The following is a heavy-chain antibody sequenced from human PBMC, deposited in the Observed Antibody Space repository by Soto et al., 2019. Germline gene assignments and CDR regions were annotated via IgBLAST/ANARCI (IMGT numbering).Heavy chain of an antibody. Sequence: GESLKISCQASGYSFSNFWIAWVRQMPGEGLEWLGIIYPDDSDTRYSPSFLGQVTISADKSIKTTYLQWSSLKASDTAIYFCASSVLVTSTMNYFDLWGQGTLVTVSS. CDR2: IYPDDSDT. D-gene: IGHD2-8*02. CDR3: ASSVLVTSTMNYFDL. J-gene: IGHJ4*02. CDR1: GYSFSNFW. V-gene: IGHV5-51*01.